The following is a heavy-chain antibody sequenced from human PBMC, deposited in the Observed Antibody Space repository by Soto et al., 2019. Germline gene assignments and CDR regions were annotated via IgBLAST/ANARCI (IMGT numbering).Heavy chain of an antibody. Sequence: SETLSLTCTVSGGSISSYYWGWIRQPPGKGLEWIGSIFYSGSTYYNPSLKSRVTISVDTSKNQFSLKLSSVTAADTAVYYCAREGFSYGSSVDYWGQGTLVTVSS. CDR2: IFYSGST. CDR1: GGSISSYY. D-gene: IGHD5-18*01. J-gene: IGHJ4*02. CDR3: AREGFSYGSSVDY. V-gene: IGHV4-39*07.